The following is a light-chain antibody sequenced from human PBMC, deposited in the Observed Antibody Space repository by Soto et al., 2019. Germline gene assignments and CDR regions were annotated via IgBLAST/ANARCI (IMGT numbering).Light chain of an antibody. J-gene: IGKJ1*01. CDR1: RNVRSN. V-gene: IGKV3-15*01. Sequence: EVVMTQSPTTLSVSPGERATLSCRASRNVRSNLAWYQQKPGQAPRLLIYGAFTRATGVPARFSGSGSETEFTLTISSLQSEDFAVYSCQQYNDWPRGSFGQGTKVDIK. CDR2: GAF. CDR3: QQYNDWPRGS.